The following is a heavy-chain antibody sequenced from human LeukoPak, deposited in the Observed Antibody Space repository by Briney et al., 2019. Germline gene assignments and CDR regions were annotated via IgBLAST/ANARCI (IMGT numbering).Heavy chain of an antibody. J-gene: IGHJ4*02. V-gene: IGHV1-2*02. D-gene: IGHD3-22*01. CDR3: ARDPRSLYYDSSGYSD. CDR2: INLNSGGT. CDR1: GYTFTGYY. Sequence: ASVKVSCKASGYTFTGYYMHWVRQAPGQGLEWMGWINLNSGGTNYAQKFQGRVTMTRDTSISTAYMELSRLRSDDTAVYYCARDPRSLYYDSSGYSDWGQGTLVTVSS.